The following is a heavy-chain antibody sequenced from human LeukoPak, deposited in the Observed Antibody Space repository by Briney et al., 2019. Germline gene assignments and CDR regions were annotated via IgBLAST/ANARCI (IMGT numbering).Heavy chain of an antibody. Sequence: SETLSLTXTVSGGSISSSSYHWGWIRQPPGKGLEWIGNIYFSGSTYYNPSLKSRVTISVDMSKNQFSLKLSSVTAADTAVYYCARTYCSFTSCYLYWYFDLWGRGTLVTVSS. D-gene: IGHD2-2*01. CDR2: IYFSGST. CDR1: GGSISSSSYH. V-gene: IGHV4-39*01. CDR3: ARTYCSFTSCYLYWYFDL. J-gene: IGHJ2*01.